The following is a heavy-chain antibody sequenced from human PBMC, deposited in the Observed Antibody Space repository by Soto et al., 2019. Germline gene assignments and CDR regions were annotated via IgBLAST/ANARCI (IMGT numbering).Heavy chain of an antibody. V-gene: IGHV3-53*01. Sequence: EVQLVESGGGLIQPGGSLRLSCAASGFVVTDYYMSWVRQAPGKGLEWVAVFLIGGDTHYGESVKGRFTISRDNSKNTLYLQMNSLRAEDTAVYYCAKEPFNSSWYSSYGMDVWGQGTTVSVSS. J-gene: IGHJ6*02. CDR2: FLIGGDT. CDR1: GFVVTDYY. CDR3: AKEPFNSSWYSSYGMDV. D-gene: IGHD6-13*01.